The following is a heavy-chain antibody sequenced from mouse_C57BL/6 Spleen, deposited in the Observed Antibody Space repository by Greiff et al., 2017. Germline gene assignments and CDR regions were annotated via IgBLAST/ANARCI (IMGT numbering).Heavy chain of an antibody. V-gene: IGHV14-4*01. CDR1: GFNIKDYY. CDR2: IDPENGDT. Sequence: VQLQQSGAELVRPGASVKLSCTASGFNIKDYYMHWVKQRPEQGLEWIGWIDPENGDTEYASKFQGKATITADTSSNTAYLQLSSLTSEDTAVYYCTTGFYCDGYFDVWGTGTTVTVSS. CDR3: TTGFYCDGYFDV. J-gene: IGHJ1*03. D-gene: IGHD1-1*01.